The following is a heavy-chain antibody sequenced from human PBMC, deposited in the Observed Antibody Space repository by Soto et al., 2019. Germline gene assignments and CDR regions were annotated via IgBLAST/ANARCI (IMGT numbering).Heavy chain of an antibody. CDR2: VYYSGRT. D-gene: IGHD1-1*01. Sequence: SETLSLTCTVSGGSFRSDAYYWSWIRQPPGKGLEWIGCVYYSGRTYYDPSLESRITISMDTFKDQFSLKLSSVNAADTAVYYCARDRANSPDYFDYWGQGALVTVSS. CDR3: ARDRANSPDYFDY. V-gene: IGHV4-30-4*01. J-gene: IGHJ4*02. CDR1: GGSFRSDAYY.